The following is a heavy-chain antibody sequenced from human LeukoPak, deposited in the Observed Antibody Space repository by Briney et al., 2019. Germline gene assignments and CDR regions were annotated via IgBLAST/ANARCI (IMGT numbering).Heavy chain of an antibody. CDR3: ARVGSTSWYLDY. CDR2: IRQDGSDN. D-gene: IGHD2-2*01. V-gene: IGHV3-7*01. CDR1: GFAFSHYW. J-gene: IGHJ4*02. Sequence: GGSLRLSCAASGFAFSHYWMSWVRQAPGKGLEWLANIRQDGSDNYYAGSVKGRFTFSRDNARNSMYLQMNSLRADDTAVYYCARVGSTSWYLDYWGQGTLVTVSS.